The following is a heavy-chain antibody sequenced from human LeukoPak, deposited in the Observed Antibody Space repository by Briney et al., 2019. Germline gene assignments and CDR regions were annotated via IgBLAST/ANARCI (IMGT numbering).Heavy chain of an antibody. CDR3: AGVSPSYYYDSSGFLDAFDI. J-gene: IGHJ3*02. Sequence: PSETLSLTCTVSGGSISSGGYSWTWIRQHPGKGLEWIGYIYYSGSTNYNPSLKSRVTISVDTSKNQFSLKLSSVTAADTAVYYCAGVSPSYYYDSSGFLDAFDIWGQGTMVTVSS. V-gene: IGHV4-61*08. D-gene: IGHD3-22*01. CDR1: GGSISSGGYS. CDR2: IYYSGST.